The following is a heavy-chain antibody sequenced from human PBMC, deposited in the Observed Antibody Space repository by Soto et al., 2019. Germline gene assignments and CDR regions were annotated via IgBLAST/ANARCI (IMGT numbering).Heavy chain of an antibody. Sequence: SETLSLTCAVYGGSFSGYYWSWIRQPPGKGLEWIGEINHSGSTNYNPSLKSRVTISVDTSKNQFSLKLSSATAADTAVYYCARGRPGPRQFIAVAGTGWFDPWGKGTLVTVSS. CDR3: ARGRPGPRQFIAVAGTGWFDP. J-gene: IGHJ5*02. V-gene: IGHV4-34*01. CDR2: INHSGST. CDR1: GGSFSGYY. D-gene: IGHD6-19*01.